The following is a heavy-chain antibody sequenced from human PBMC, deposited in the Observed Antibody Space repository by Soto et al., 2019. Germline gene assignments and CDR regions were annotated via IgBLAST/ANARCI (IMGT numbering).Heavy chain of an antibody. CDR2: IKPDESEK. CDR3: VRGGSNYAS. Sequence: GGSLRLSCTASGFTFSDSWMTWVRQAPGKGLEWVARIKPDESEKKYVDSVKGRFSISRDNAKNSMYLQMDSLRGEDTAVYYCVRGGSNYASWGQGTLVTVSS. V-gene: IGHV3-7*01. J-gene: IGHJ5*02. CDR1: GFTFSDSW. D-gene: IGHD4-4*01.